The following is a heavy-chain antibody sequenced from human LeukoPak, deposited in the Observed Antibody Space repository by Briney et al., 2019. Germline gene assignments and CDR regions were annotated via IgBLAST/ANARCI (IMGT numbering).Heavy chain of an antibody. CDR2: IWSDGRNK. V-gene: IGHV3-33*01. J-gene: IGHJ6*02. Sequence: GTSLRLCCAASGFIFRGHGMYWVRQAPGKGLEWVTNIWSDGRNKYYADSVKGRFTISRDNSKNMLYLQMDSLRAEDTAVYYCVREGVASVGYGTDVWGQGTTVTVSS. CDR3: VREGVASVGYGTDV. D-gene: IGHD2-8*01. CDR1: GFIFRGHG.